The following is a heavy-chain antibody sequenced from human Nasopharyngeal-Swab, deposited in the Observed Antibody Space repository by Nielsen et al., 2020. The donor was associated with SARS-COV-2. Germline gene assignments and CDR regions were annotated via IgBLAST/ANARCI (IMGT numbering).Heavy chain of an antibody. Sequence: ASVKVSCKASGYTFTGNYMHWVRQAPGQGLEWMGWINPNSGGTNYAQKFQGRVTMTRDTSISTAYMELSRLRSDDTAVYYCAGGDYYDSSGIQGWGQGTLVTVSS. D-gene: IGHD3-22*01. CDR1: GYTFTGNY. CDR3: AGGDYYDSSGIQG. V-gene: IGHV1-2*02. J-gene: IGHJ4*02. CDR2: INPNSGGT.